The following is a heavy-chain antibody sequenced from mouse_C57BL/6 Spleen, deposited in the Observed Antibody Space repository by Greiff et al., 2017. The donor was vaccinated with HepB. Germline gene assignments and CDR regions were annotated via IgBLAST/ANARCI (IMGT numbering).Heavy chain of an antibody. CDR1: GFTFSDYG. D-gene: IGHD4-1*01. V-gene: IGHV5-17*01. CDR2: ISSGSSTI. CDR3: ARQEAGTFAD. J-gene: IGHJ3*01. Sequence: EVKLVESGGGLVKPGGSLKLSCAASGFTFSDYGMHWVRQAPEKGLEWVAYISSGSSTIYYADTVKGRFTISRDNAKNTLFLQMTSLRSEDTALYYCARQEAGTFADWGQGTLVTVSA.